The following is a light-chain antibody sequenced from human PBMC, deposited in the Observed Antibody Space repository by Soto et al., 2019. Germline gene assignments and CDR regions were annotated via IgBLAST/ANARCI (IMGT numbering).Light chain of an antibody. CDR1: SSDVGSYNY. J-gene: IGLJ1*01. Sequence: QSVLTQPASVSGSPGQSITISCTGTSSDVGSYNYVSWYQQHPGKAPKLMIYEVSDRPSGISSRFSGSKSGNTASLTISGLQTEDEAAYYCSSYTSRSTIFGTGTKVTVL. CDR3: SSYTSRSTI. CDR2: EVS. V-gene: IGLV2-14*01.